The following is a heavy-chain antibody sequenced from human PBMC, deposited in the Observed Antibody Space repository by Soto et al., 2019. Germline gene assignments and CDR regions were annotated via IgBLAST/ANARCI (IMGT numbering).Heavy chain of an antibody. V-gene: IGHV3-33*01. CDR1: GFTFSSYG. CDR2: IWYDGSNK. D-gene: IGHD6-6*01. CDR3: ARGIYSSSSGYYYYYMDV. Sequence: TGGSLRLSCAASGFTFSSYGMHWVRQAPGKGLEWVAVIWYDGSNKYYADSVKGRFTISRDNSKNTLYLQMNSLRAEDTAVYYCARGIYSSSSGYYYYYMDVWGKGTTVTVSS. J-gene: IGHJ6*03.